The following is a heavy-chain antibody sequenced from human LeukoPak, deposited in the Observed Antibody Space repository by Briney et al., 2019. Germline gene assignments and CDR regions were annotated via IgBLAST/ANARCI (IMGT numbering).Heavy chain of an antibody. Sequence: GGSLRLSCAGSGFTFSNYWVHWVRQAPGKGLVWVSRINEDGSRTDYADFVKGRFTISRDNSKNTLYLQVKSLRAEDTALHYCAKERSSGWPFDYWGQGTLVTVSS. CDR1: GFTFSNYW. CDR2: INEDGSRT. J-gene: IGHJ4*02. V-gene: IGHV3-74*01. D-gene: IGHD6-19*01. CDR3: AKERSSGWPFDY.